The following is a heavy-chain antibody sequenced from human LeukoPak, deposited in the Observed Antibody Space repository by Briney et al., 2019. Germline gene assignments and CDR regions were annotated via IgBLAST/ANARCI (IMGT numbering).Heavy chain of an antibody. CDR2: ISGSGGST. V-gene: IGHV3-23*01. Sequence: GGSLRLSCAASGFTFSSYAMSWVRQAPGKGLEWVSAISGSGGSTYYADSVKGRFTISRDNSKNTLYLQMNSLRAGDTAVYYCAKESVAGTMSAEFDYWGQGTLVTVSS. CDR1: GFTFSSYA. D-gene: IGHD6-19*01. J-gene: IGHJ4*02. CDR3: AKESVAGTMSAEFDY.